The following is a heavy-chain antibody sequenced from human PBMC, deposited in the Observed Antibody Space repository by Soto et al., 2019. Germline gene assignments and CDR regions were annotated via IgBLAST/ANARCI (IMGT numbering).Heavy chain of an antibody. CDR1: GFTFRSYV. D-gene: IGHD3-16*01. V-gene: IGHV3-30*19. CDR3: SRWGTTGGLDV. CDR2: TSYDGSDK. J-gene: IGHJ1*01. Sequence: QVQLMESGGGVVQPGTSLRVSCVGSGFTFRSYVIHWVRQAPGKGLEWVAITSYDGSDKYYDDSVRGRFTISRDNSRNTVDLQMDSLRLEDTALYYCSRWGTTGGLDVWGQGTLVSVSS.